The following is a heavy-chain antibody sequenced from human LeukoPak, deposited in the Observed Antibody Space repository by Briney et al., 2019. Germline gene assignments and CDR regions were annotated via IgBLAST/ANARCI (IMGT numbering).Heavy chain of an antibody. CDR2: ISGSGSTT. V-gene: IGHV3-23*01. D-gene: IGHD2-2*01. Sequence: GGSLRLSCAASGFTFSSYAMSWVRQAPGKGLEWVSGISGSGSTTYYADSAKGRFTISRDNSKNTLYLQMNSLRAEDTAVYYCAAIYRGSTSCYAFDHWGQGTLVTVSS. J-gene: IGHJ4*02. CDR3: AAIYRGSTSCYAFDH. CDR1: GFTFSSYA.